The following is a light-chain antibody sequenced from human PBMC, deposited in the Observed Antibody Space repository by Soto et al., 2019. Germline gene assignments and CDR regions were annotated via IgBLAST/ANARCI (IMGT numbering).Light chain of an antibody. CDR1: QSISSW. V-gene: IGKV1-5*03. Sequence: DIPMTQSPSTLSASVGDRVTITCRASQSISSWLAWYQQKPGKAPKLLIYKASSLESGVPSRFSGSGSGTEFTLTISSLQPGDFATYYCQQYNSYGTFGQGTKVEIK. CDR3: QQYNSYGT. J-gene: IGKJ1*01. CDR2: KAS.